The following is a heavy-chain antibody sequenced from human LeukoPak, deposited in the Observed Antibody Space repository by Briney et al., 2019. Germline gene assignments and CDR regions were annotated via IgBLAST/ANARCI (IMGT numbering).Heavy chain of an antibody. Sequence: GGSLRLSCSASGFNFNTYTMNWVRQAPGKGLEWVSSISSSSSYIYYADSVKGRFTISRDNAKNSLYLQMNSLRAEDTAVYYCAREAYGDHFDSWGQGTLVTVSS. D-gene: IGHD4-17*01. V-gene: IGHV3-21*01. CDR3: AREAYGDHFDS. CDR2: ISSSSSYI. J-gene: IGHJ4*02. CDR1: GFNFNTYT.